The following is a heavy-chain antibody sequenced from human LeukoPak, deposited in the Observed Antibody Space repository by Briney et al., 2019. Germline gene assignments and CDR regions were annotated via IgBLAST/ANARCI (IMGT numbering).Heavy chain of an antibody. D-gene: IGHD3-16*01. CDR2: INPSSGNT. J-gene: IGHJ4*02. CDR1: GYTFTRQY. CDR3: ATSVGGTGFDS. Sequence: ASVKVSCKASGYTFTRQYMHFVRQAPGQGLEWMGIINPSSGNTNYAEKVQGRVTMTRDKSTSTIYMDLSSLRSDDTAIYYCATSVGGTGFDSGDQGAVVTVTA. V-gene: IGHV1-46*01.